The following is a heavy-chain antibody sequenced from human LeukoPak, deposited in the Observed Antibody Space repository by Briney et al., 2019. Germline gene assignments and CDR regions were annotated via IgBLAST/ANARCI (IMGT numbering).Heavy chain of an antibody. D-gene: IGHD5-12*01. CDR1: GFTFSSYW. J-gene: IGHJ4*02. V-gene: IGHV3-7*01. CDR2: IKQDGSKQ. Sequence: GGSVRLSCAASGFTFSSYWMTWVRQAPGKGLEWMANIKQDGSKQSYVDSVQGRFTISRDKAKNSLYLQMSSLRAEDTAVYYCARRYSGAYRIDYWGQGTLVTVSS. CDR3: ARRYSGAYRIDY.